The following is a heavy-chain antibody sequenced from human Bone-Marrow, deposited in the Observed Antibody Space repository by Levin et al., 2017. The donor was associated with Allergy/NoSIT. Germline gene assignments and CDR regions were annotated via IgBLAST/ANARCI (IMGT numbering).Heavy chain of an antibody. CDR1: GFTVSSNY. Sequence: PGGSLRLSCAASGFTVSSNYMTWVRQAPGRGLEWVSLFYSSGGTDYADSVKGRFTISRDNSKNMVYLEMNSLRVADTAVYYCATKQGYTGYGLLPYWGQGTLVTVSS. V-gene: IGHV3-66*01. CDR2: FYSSGGT. D-gene: IGHD5-12*01. J-gene: IGHJ4*02. CDR3: ATKQGYTGYGLLPY.